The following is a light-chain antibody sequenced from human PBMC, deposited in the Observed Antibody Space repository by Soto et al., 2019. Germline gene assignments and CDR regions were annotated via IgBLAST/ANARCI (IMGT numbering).Light chain of an antibody. CDR3: QQYNDWPPMYT. V-gene: IGKV3-15*01. CDR1: QSVSNN. Sequence: EIVMTQSPATLSLSPGERATLSCRASQSVSNNLAWYQQKPGRAPSLLIYGASTRATGIPARFSGSGSGTEFTLTISSLQSEDFAVYYCQQYNDWPPMYTFGQGTKLEIK. J-gene: IGKJ2*01. CDR2: GAS.